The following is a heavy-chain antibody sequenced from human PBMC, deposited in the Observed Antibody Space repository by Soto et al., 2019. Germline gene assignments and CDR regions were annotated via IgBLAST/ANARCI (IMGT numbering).Heavy chain of an antibody. D-gene: IGHD5-18*01. CDR3: ARSDRYSYGYGYYYYYGMDG. CDR2: IIPIFGTA. Sequence: QVQLVQSGAEVKKPGSSVKVSCKASGGTFSSYAISWVRQAPGQGLEWMGGIIPIFGTANYAQKFQGRVTITADETTSTAYMELSSLRSEDTAVYYCARSDRYSYGYGYYYYYGMDGWGQGTTVTVSS. V-gene: IGHV1-69*01. J-gene: IGHJ6*02. CDR1: GGTFSSYA.